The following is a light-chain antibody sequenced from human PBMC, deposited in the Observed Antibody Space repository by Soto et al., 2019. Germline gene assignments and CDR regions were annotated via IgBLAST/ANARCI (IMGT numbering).Light chain of an antibody. J-gene: IGKJ5*01. CDR3: QQFHSSAIA. CDR1: QVIRSA. V-gene: IGKV1-13*02. Sequence: ALQLTQTPSSLSASVGDRVSMTCRASQVIRSALAWYQQKPGNPPELLIYDASTLEVGVPSRFSGSGSGTHFTLTISNVQPEDFATYYCQQFHSSAIAFGQGTRLEIE. CDR2: DAS.